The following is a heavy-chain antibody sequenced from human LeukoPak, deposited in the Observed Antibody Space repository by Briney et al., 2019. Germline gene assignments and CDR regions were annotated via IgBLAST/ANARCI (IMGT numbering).Heavy chain of an antibody. CDR1: GFTFSSYA. CDR3: AKIATTMIVVVNNFDY. V-gene: IGHV3-23*01. CDR2: ISGSGGST. Sequence: GGSLRLSCAASGFTFSSYAMSWVRQAPGKGLEWVSAISGSGGSTYYADSVKGRFTISRDNSENTLYLQMNSLRAEDTAVYYCAKIATTMIVVVNNFDYWGQGTLVTVSS. J-gene: IGHJ4*02. D-gene: IGHD3-22*01.